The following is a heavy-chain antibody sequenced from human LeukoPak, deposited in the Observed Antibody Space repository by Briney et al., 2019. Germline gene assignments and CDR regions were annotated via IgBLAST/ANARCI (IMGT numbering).Heavy chain of an antibody. D-gene: IGHD3-16*01. CDR1: NGSFSGYY. CDR3: ARAGWNGGGGFDP. Sequence: SETLSLTCAVYNGSFSGYYWSWIRQSPGKGLEWIGEVNLDGDTNYNPSLRSRVTISIDTSKNHFSLNLRSVTAADTAVYNCARAGWNGGGGFDPWGQGTLVTVSS. V-gene: IGHV4-34*01. CDR2: VNLDGDT. J-gene: IGHJ5*02.